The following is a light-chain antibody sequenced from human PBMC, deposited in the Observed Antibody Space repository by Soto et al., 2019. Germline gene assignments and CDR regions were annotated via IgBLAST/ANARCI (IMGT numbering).Light chain of an antibody. Sequence: EIVLTQSPATLSLSPGEGATLSCRASQSVSTYLAWYQQKPGQAPRLLIYGASNRATGVAARFSGSGSGTDFTLTISSLEPEDSAVYYCQQRDSWWTFGQETKVEI. CDR1: QSVSTY. J-gene: IGKJ1*01. V-gene: IGKV3-11*01. CDR2: GAS. CDR3: QQRDSWWT.